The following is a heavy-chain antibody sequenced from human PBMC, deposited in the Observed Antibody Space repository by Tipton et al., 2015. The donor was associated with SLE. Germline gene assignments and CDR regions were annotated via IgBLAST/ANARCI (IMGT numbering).Heavy chain of an antibody. D-gene: IGHD3-10*01. CDR1: GFTFADYA. CDR3: AKDIAIYGSGNYRPFDY. J-gene: IGHJ4*02. V-gene: IGHV3-9*01. CDR2: ISWKSTDI. Sequence: SLRLSCAASGFTFADYAMHWVRQAPGKGLGWVAGISWKSTDIDYADSVKGRFTISRDDAKNSLYLQMNSLRPDDTALYYCAKDIAIYGSGNYRPFDYWGQGTLVTVSS.